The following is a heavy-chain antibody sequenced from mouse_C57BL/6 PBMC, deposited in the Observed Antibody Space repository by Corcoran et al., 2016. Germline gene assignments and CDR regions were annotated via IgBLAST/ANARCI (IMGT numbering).Heavy chain of an antibody. J-gene: IGHJ1*03. D-gene: IGHD2-3*01. Sequence: EVQLQQSGPELVKPGASVKIPCKASGYTFTDYNMDWVKQSHGKSLEWIGDINPNNGGTIYNQKFKGKATLTVDKSSSTAYMELRSLTSEDTAVYYCARRFYDGPYWYFDVWGTGTTVTVSS. CDR3: ARRFYDGPYWYFDV. CDR1: GYTFTDYN. CDR2: INPNNGGT. V-gene: IGHV1-18*01.